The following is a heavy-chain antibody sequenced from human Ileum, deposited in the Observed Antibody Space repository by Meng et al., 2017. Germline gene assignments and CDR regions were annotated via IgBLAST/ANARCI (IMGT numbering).Heavy chain of an antibody. CDR3: ARSSRWLQFGSDY. CDR2: ISYDGSNE. CDR1: GFTFSPYV. J-gene: IGHJ4*02. D-gene: IGHD5-24*01. V-gene: IGHV3-30*01. Sequence: GESLKISCAASGFTFSPYVMHWVRQAPDKGLEWVAVISYDGSNEYYADSVKGRFTISRDNSKNTLYLQMDSLRAEDTAVYYCARSSRWLQFGSDYWGQGTLVTVSS.